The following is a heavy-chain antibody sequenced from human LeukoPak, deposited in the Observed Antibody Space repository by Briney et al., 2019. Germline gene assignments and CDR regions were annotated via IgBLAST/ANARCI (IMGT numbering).Heavy chain of an antibody. CDR3: ARDSSGYLFY. J-gene: IGHJ4*02. Sequence: ASVKVSCKASGYTFTSYDINWVRQAPGQGLEWMGIINPSGGSTSYAQKFQGRVTMTRDTSTSTVYMELSSLRSEDTAVCYCARDSSGYLFYWGQGTLVTVSS. V-gene: IGHV1-46*01. D-gene: IGHD3-22*01. CDR2: INPSGGST. CDR1: GYTFTSYD.